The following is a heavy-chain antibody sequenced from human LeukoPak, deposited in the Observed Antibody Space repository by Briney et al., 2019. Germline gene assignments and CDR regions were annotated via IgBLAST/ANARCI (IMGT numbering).Heavy chain of an antibody. CDR1: GYTFTSYA. J-gene: IGHJ6*03. D-gene: IGHD5-12*01. V-gene: IGHV1-18*01. Sequence: ASVKVSCKASGYTFTSYAMNWVRQAPGQGLEWMGWISAYNGNTNYAQKLQGRVTMTTDTSTSTAYMELRSLRSDDTAVYYCASATLQYSGYDHYYYYYMDVWGKGTTVTVSS. CDR2: ISAYNGNT. CDR3: ASATLQYSGYDHYYYYYMDV.